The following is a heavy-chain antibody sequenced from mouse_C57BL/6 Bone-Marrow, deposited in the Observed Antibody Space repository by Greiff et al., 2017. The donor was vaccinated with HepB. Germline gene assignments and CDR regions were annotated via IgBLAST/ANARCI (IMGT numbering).Heavy chain of an antibody. Sequence: QVQLKESGAELARPGASVKLSCKASGYTFTSYGISWVKQRTGQGLEWIGEIYPRSGNTYYNEKFKGKATLTADKSSSTAYMELRSLASEDSAVYFCARRLVADYWGQGTTPTVSS. D-gene: IGHD1-1*01. V-gene: IGHV1-81*01. CDR1: GYTFTSYG. CDR3: ARRLVADY. J-gene: IGHJ2*01. CDR2: IYPRSGNT.